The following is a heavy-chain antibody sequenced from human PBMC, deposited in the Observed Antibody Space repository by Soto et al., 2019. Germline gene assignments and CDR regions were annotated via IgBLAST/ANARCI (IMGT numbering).Heavy chain of an antibody. CDR2: MNANSGNT. Sequence: QVQLVQSGAEVKKPGASVKVSCKASGYTFTSYDINWVRQATGQGLEWMGWMNANSGNTGYAQKFQGRVIMTSNTSISTVYMERSSLRSEDTAVYYCAAPRGNHYYGSGSYYNYYGMDVWGQGTTVTVSS. CDR3: AAPRGNHYYGSGSYYNYYGMDV. J-gene: IGHJ6*02. V-gene: IGHV1-8*01. CDR1: GYTFTSYD. D-gene: IGHD3-10*01.